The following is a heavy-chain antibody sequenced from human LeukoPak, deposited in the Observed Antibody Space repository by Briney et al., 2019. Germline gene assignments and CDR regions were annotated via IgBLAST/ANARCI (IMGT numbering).Heavy chain of an antibody. J-gene: IGHJ4*02. Sequence: PGGSLRLSCAASGFMFSSYAMSWVRQAPGKGLEWVSGISGSDGSTYYADSVKGRFTISRDNSKNTLYLQMNSLRAEDTAVYYCAKDQEGTIRKLGPSAYFDYWGQGTLVTVSS. CDR2: ISGSDGST. D-gene: IGHD3-10*01. V-gene: IGHV3-23*01. CDR1: GFMFSSYA. CDR3: AKDQEGTIRKLGPSAYFDY.